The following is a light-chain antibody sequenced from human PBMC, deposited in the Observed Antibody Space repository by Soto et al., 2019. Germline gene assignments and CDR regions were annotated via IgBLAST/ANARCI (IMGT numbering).Light chain of an antibody. J-gene: IGKJ1*01. CDR3: QQYNSYPCT. V-gene: IGKV1-5*01. CDR1: QSISSW. Sequence: DIQMTQSPSTLSASVGHRVTITCRASQSISSWLAWYQQKPGKAPKLLIYDASSLESGVPSRFSGSASGTEFTLTISSLQPDYFATYYCQQYNSYPCTFGQGTKVEIK. CDR2: DAS.